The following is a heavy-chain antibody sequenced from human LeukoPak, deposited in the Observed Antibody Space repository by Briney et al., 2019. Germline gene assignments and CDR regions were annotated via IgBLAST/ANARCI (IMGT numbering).Heavy chain of an antibody. CDR2: ISGSGGST. J-gene: IGHJ4*02. D-gene: IGHD6-19*01. Sequence: GGSLRLSCAASGFTFTSYAMSWVRQAPGKGLEWVSTISGSGGSTYYADSVKGRFTISRDNSKNTLYLQMNSLRAEDTAVYYCAKFIAVAAVNDYWGQGTLVTVSS. CDR1: GFTFTSYA. V-gene: IGHV3-23*01. CDR3: AKFIAVAAVNDY.